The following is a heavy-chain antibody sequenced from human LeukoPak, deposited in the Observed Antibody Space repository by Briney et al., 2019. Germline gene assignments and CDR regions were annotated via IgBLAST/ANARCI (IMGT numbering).Heavy chain of an antibody. Sequence: SETLFLTCTVSDDSFSTHYWTWIRQPPGKGLEWIGYISYSGNTNYNPPLKSRVTMSVDTSKNQFSLRLSSVTAADTAVYYCARDPTTVTKGFDIWGQGTMVTVSS. V-gene: IGHV4-59*11. CDR3: ARDPTTVTKGFDI. CDR2: ISYSGNT. J-gene: IGHJ3*02. CDR1: DDSFSTHY. D-gene: IGHD4-17*01.